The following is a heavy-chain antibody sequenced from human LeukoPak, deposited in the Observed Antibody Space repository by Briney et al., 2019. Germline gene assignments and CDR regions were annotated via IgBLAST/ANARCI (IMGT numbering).Heavy chain of an antibody. CDR3: ARHVPKTYYYDSSGFFFDY. V-gene: IGHV1-18*01. CDR2: ISAYNGNT. J-gene: IGHJ4*02. D-gene: IGHD3-22*01. Sequence: GASVKVSCQASGYTFTSYGISWVRPAPGQGLEWMGWISAYNGNTNYAQKLQGRVTMTTDTSTSTAYMELRSLRSDDTAVYYCARHVPKTYYYDSSGFFFDYWGQGTLVTVSS. CDR1: GYTFTSYG.